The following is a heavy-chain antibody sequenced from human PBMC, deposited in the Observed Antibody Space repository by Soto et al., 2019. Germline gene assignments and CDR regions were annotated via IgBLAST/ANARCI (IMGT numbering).Heavy chain of an antibody. V-gene: IGHV3-23*01. CDR3: AKARLPKDP. CDR1: GFAFSTYG. CDR2: ISISGDTT. Sequence: EVQLLESGGGLVQRGGSLRLSCAASGFAFSTYGMSWVRQAPGKGLEWVSGISISGDTTYYADSVKGRFTISRDNSKNTLYLQMNSLKVEDTAVYYCAKARLPKDPWGQGTLVTVSS. J-gene: IGHJ5*02.